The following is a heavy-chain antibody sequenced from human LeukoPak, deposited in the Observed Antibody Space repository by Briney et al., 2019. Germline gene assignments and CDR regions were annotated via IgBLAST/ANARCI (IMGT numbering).Heavy chain of an antibody. J-gene: IGHJ3*02. CDR2: ISYDGSNK. V-gene: IGHV3-30*03. CDR3: ARDHIVVVPVPEGFDAFDI. Sequence: LSLTCTVSGGSISSGGYYWNWIRQPPGKGLEWVAVISYDGSNKYYADSVKGRFTISRDNSKNTLYLQMNSLRAEDTAVYYCARDHIVVVPVPEGFDAFDIWGQGTMVTVSS. CDR1: GGSISSGG. D-gene: IGHD2-2*01.